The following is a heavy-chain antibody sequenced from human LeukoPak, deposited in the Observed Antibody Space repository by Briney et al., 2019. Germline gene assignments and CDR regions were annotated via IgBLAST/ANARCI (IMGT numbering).Heavy chain of an antibody. CDR1: GGTFSSYA. D-gene: IGHD3-22*01. V-gene: IGHV1-69*13. Sequence: ASVKVSCKAPGGTFSSYAISWVRQAPGQGLEWIAGIIPIFGTAHYAQTFQGRVTVTSDVSTSTAYMELSSLRSEDTAVYYCARDLGGITMMDWGQGTLDTVSS. CDR3: ARDLGGITMMD. CDR2: IIPIFGTA. J-gene: IGHJ4*02.